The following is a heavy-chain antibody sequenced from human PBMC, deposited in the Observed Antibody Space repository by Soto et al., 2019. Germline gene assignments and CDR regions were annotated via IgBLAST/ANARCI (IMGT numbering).Heavy chain of an antibody. CDR1: GYTFTSYG. J-gene: IGHJ4*02. CDR2: ITANNVNT. Sequence: ASVKFSCKTSGYTFTSYGISWVRQAPGQGLEWMGWITANNVNTNYAQKFQGRVTMTTDTSTATAYMELRSLRSDDTAVYCCARDMGGYYFEPNDYWGQG. D-gene: IGHD3-22*01. CDR3: ARDMGGYYFEPNDY. V-gene: IGHV1-18*01.